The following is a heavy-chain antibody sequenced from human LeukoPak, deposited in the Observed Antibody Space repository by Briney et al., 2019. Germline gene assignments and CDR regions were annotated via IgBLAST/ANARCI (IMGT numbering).Heavy chain of an antibody. CDR3: ARDRGFAVVVAATFTFDY. J-gene: IGHJ4*02. CDR1: GYTFTGYY. V-gene: IGHV1-2*02. D-gene: IGHD2-15*01. CDR2: IKPNSGGT. Sequence: SVKVSRKSSGYTFTGYYMHLVRQTPGQGLGWVGWIKPNSGGTNYAQKFQGRVTMTRDTSISTAYMELSRLRSDDTAVYYCARDRGFAVVVAATFTFDYWGQGTLVTVSS.